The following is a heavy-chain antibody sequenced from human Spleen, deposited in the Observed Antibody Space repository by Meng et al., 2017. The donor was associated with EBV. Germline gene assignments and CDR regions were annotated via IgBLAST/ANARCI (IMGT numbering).Heavy chain of an antibody. J-gene: IGHJ5*02. CDR1: GDSIDSINW. V-gene: IGHV4-4*02. Sequence: QVQLKQWGSGPFVPSEALSLTCAFSGDSIDSINWWKWVRQPPGKGLEWIGEIYHSGHTNYNPSLRSRVIMSVDKSKNQFSLDLTSVTAADTAIYYCATAHCSGGGCPGGSWGQGTLVTVSS. D-gene: IGHD2-15*01. CDR2: IYHSGHT. CDR3: ATAHCSGGGCPGGS.